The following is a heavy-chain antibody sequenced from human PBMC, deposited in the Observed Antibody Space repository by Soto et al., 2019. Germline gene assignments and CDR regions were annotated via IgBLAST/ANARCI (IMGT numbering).Heavy chain of an antibody. V-gene: IGHV3-33*01. Sequence: QVQLVESGGGVVQPGRSLRLSCAASGFTFSSYGMHWVRQAPGKGLGWVAVIWYDGSNKDSADYVKGRFTISRDNSKHTLYMQKNSLRAENTAVYYCARDGGYSGCNAGPYDYWGQRTLVTVSS. J-gene: IGHJ4*02. CDR3: ARDGGYSGCNAGPYDY. D-gene: IGHD5-12*01. CDR1: GFTFSSYG. CDR2: IWYDGSNK.